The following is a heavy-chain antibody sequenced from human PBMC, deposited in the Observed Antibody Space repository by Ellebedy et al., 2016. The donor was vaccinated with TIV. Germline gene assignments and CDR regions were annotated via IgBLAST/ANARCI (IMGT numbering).Heavy chain of an antibody. CDR1: GFTFSSYG. Sequence: GGSLRLXXAASGFTFSSYGMHWVRQAPGKGLEWVAVISYDGSNKYYADSVKGRFTISRDNSKNTLYLQMNSLRAEDTAVYYCAKVGFGYCSGGSCYGSLGMDVWGQGTTVTVSS. CDR2: ISYDGSNK. CDR3: AKVGFGYCSGGSCYGSLGMDV. J-gene: IGHJ6*02. D-gene: IGHD2-15*01. V-gene: IGHV3-30*18.